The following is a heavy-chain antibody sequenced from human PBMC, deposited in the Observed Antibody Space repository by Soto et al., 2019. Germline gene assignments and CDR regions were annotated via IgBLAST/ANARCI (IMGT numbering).Heavy chain of an antibody. J-gene: IGHJ4*02. CDR2: IYYSGST. V-gene: IGHV4-61*01. CDR3: ARVGVTMIRGADY. CDR1: GGSVNSGNYY. Sequence: QVQLQESGPGLVKLSETLSLTCSVSGGSVNSGNYYWSWIRQPPGKGLEWIGYIYYSGSTNYNPSLKSRVTISLDTSKNQFSLSLNSVTAADTAVYYCARVGVTMIRGADYWGQGTLVTVSS. D-gene: IGHD3-10*01.